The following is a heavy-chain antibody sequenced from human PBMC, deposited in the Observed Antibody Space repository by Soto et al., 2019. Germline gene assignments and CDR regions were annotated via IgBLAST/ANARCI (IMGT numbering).Heavy chain of an antibody. D-gene: IGHD2-2*01. CDR1: GYSFMKYG. V-gene: IGHV1-18*01. J-gene: IGHJ4*02. Sequence: ASVKVSCKGFGYSFMKYGINWVRQAPGQGLEWVGWISPYSGYTHSAQKFHGRLTLTTDTAASTAYMELRVLRSADTALYYCAREASVLIPAAQPSRFDSWGQGTLVTVSS. CDR2: ISPYSGYT. CDR3: AREASVLIPAAQPSRFDS.